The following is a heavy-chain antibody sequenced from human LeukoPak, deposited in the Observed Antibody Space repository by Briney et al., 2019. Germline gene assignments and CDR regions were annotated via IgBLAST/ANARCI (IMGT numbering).Heavy chain of an antibody. D-gene: IGHD3-22*01. CDR2: ISGGGGST. J-gene: IGHJ4*02. CDR3: AKDVDYYDSSFDFDY. Sequence: GGSLRLSCAASGFTFSSYAMSWVRQAPGKGLEWVSAISGGGGSTYYADSVKGRFTISRDNSKNTLYLQMNSLRAEDTAVYYCAKDVDYYDSSFDFDYWGQGTLVTVSS. CDR1: GFTFSSYA. V-gene: IGHV3-23*01.